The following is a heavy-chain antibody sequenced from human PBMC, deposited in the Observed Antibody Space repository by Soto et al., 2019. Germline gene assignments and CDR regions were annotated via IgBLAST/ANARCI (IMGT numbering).Heavy chain of an antibody. D-gene: IGHD3-10*01. Sequence: GGSLRLSCAASGFTFSSYAMSWVRQAPGKGLEWVSAISGSDGSTYYADSVKGRFTISRDNSKNTMYLQMNSLRAEDTAVYYCAKGPIYGSGSYSDYWGQGTLVTVSS. CDR3: AKGPIYGSGSYSDY. CDR2: ISGSDGST. V-gene: IGHV3-23*01. J-gene: IGHJ4*02. CDR1: GFTFSSYA.